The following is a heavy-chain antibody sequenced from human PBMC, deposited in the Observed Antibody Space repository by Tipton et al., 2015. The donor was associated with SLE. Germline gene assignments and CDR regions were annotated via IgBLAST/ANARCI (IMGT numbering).Heavy chain of an antibody. V-gene: IGHV4-39*07. Sequence: TLSLTCSVSSGSISSSSHYWGWIRQPPGKGLEWIGFIYYTGSTNYNPSLKSRVTISVDTSKNQFSLKLSSVTAADTAVYYCARDGTVDAFDIWGQGTMVTVSS. CDR3: ARDGTVDAFDI. J-gene: IGHJ3*02. D-gene: IGHD1-7*01. CDR2: IYYTGST. CDR1: SGSISSSSHY.